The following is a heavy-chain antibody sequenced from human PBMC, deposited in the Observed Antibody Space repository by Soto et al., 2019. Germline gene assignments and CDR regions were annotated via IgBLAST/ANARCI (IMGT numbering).Heavy chain of an antibody. Sequence: GGSLRLSCAASGFTFSSYWMNWGRQAPGKGLEWVANIKQDGSEKYYVDSVKGRFTISRDNAKNSLYLQMNSLRAEDTAVYYCAREIKTTAIKYYYYGMDVWGQGSTVTISS. D-gene: IGHD4-4*01. CDR1: GFTFSSYW. CDR3: AREIKTTAIKYYYYGMDV. V-gene: IGHV3-7*01. J-gene: IGHJ6*02. CDR2: IKQDGSEK.